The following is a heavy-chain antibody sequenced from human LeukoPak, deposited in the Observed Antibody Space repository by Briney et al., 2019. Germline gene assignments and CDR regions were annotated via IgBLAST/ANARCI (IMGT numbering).Heavy chain of an antibody. V-gene: IGHV3-74*01. CDR3: ARPNYDFWSGYNYYFDY. CDR1: GFTFSSYW. D-gene: IGHD3-3*01. CDR2: INSDGSST. J-gene: IGHJ4*02. Sequence: GGSLRLSCAASGFTFSSYWMHWVRQAPGKGLVWVSRINSDGSSTSSADSVKGRFTISRDNAKNTLYLQMNSLRAEDTAVYYCARPNYDFWSGYNYYFDYWGQGTLVTVSS.